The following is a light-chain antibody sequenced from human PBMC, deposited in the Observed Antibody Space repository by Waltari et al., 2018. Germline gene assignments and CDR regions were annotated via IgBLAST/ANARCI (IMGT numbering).Light chain of an antibody. Sequence: QSALTQPASVSGSPGQSITISCTGTSSAIGAYNFVSWYQKHPGKAPKVMIYDVNNRPSGVSSRFSGSKSGNTASLTISGLQAEGEADYYCSSYTTGSTRYVFGSGTKVTVL. CDR3: SSYTTGSTRYV. CDR2: DVN. CDR1: SSAIGAYNF. J-gene: IGLJ1*01. V-gene: IGLV2-14*03.